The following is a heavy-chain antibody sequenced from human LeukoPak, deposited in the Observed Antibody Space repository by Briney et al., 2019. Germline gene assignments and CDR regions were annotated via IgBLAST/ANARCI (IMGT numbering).Heavy chain of an antibody. D-gene: IGHD3-22*01. Sequence: KESGPTLVKPTQTLTLTCTFSGFSLTTSAVGVAWIRQPPGKALEWLALIYWDDDKRYSPSLKSRLTITKGTSKNQVVLTMTNMDPVDTATYYCAHRRGYYYDSTGYSPFDPWGQGALVTVSS. V-gene: IGHV2-5*02. CDR2: IYWDDDK. CDR3: AHRRGYYYDSTGYSPFDP. J-gene: IGHJ5*02. CDR1: GFSLTTSAVG.